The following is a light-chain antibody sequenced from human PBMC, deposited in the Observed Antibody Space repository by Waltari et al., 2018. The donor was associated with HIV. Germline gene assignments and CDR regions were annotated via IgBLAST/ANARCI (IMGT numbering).Light chain of an antibody. J-gene: IGLJ2*01. CDR3: QSYDGLSGVV. CDR1: GSNFGANYD. V-gene: IGLV1-40*01. CDR2: GNS. Sequence: QSVLTPPPSVSGAPGPRVTIPCTGSGSNFGANYDPHWYYQLPGKAPKLLIFGNSNRPSGVPGRFSGSRSGTSASLAITGLQAEDEGVYYCQSYDGLSGVVFGGGTQVTVL.